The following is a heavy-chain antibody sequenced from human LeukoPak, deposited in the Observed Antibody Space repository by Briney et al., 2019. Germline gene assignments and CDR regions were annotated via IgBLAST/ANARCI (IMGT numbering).Heavy chain of an antibody. D-gene: IGHD4/OR15-4a*01. J-gene: IGHJ4*02. CDR1: GGTFSSYA. CDR3: ASPRTRLFTYDY. V-gene: IGHV1-69*05. Sequence: ASVKVSCKASGGTFSSYAISWVRQAPGQGLEWMGGIIPTFGTANYAQKFQGRVTITTDESTSTAYMELSSLRSEDTAVYYCASPRTRLFTYDYWGQGTLVIVSS. CDR2: IIPTFGTA.